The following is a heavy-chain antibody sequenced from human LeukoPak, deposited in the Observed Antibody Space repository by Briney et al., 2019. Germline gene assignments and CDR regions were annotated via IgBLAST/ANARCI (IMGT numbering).Heavy chain of an antibody. CDR2: LRKDATYS. V-gene: IGHV3-30*02. CDR1: EYPFTSYD. D-gene: IGHD1-26*01. CDR3: ASGGPTRGTLDY. J-gene: IGHJ4*02. Sequence: GGSPRLSRAATEYPFTSYDKYLIRQPPDNDLHWVAYLRKDATYSNYADSVRGRFTISRDNSKNTLDLQMSSLRVEDTAVYYCASGGPTRGTLDYWGQGTLVTVSS.